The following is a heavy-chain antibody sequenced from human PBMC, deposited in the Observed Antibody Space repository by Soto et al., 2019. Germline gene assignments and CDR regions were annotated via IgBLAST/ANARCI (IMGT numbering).Heavy chain of an antibody. CDR2: ISGSGTST. D-gene: IGHD6-19*01. CDR3: AKDRKSGSGWYWDY. CDR1: GFTFSNFA. V-gene: IGHV3-23*01. Sequence: EVQLLESGGALVQPGGSLRLSCAASGFTFSNFAMSWVRQAPGKGLEWVSAISGSGTSTYDADSVKGRFSISRDNSKNTLNLQMNSLRAEDTAVYYCAKDRKSGSGWYWDYWGQGTLVTVSS. J-gene: IGHJ4*02.